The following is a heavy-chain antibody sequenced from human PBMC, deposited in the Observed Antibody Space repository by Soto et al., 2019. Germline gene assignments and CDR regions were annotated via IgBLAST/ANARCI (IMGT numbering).Heavy chain of an antibody. CDR3: ARDHRWGYEYGDYGDS. Sequence: EVQLVESGGGVVRPGGSLRLACAVSGFSLDEYGMSWVRQAPGKGPEWVSGMHRNGGSTGYADSVKGRFTISRDDAKNSLYRQMNSLRAEDTAFYYCARDHRWGYEYGDYGDSWGHGTLVTVSS. CDR1: GFSLDEYG. CDR2: MHRNGGST. D-gene: IGHD4-17*01. J-gene: IGHJ5*01. V-gene: IGHV3-20*04.